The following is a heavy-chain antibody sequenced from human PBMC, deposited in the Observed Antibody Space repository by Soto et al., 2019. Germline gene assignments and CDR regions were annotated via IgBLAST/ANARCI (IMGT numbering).Heavy chain of an antibody. V-gene: IGHV4-59*01. CDR3: ARDRLDDSSGYYGDHYYYGMDV. CDR2: IYYSGST. Sequence: QVQLQESGPGLVKPSETLSLTCTVSGGSISSYYWSWIRQPPGKGLEWIGYIYYSGSTNYNPSLKSRVTISVDTSKNQFSLKLSSVTAADTAVYYCARDRLDDSSGYYGDHYYYGMDVWGQGTTVTVSS. CDR1: GGSISSYY. J-gene: IGHJ6*02. D-gene: IGHD3-22*01.